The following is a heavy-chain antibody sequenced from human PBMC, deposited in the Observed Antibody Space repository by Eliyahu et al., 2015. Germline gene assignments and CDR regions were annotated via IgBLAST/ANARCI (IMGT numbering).Heavy chain of an antibody. Sequence: QITLKESGPALVKPTETLTLTCTFPGFSPTTREVGVGWIRQPPGKALEWLAHIYWDDDKRYSPSLQSRLTITKDTSKNQVVLIMTNVDPVDTGTYYCARRITDYIRYFDYWGQGALVTVSS. CDR2: IYWDDDK. CDR3: ARRITDYIRYFDY. J-gene: IGHJ4*02. V-gene: IGHV2-5*02. D-gene: IGHD4-11*01. CDR1: GFSPTTREVG.